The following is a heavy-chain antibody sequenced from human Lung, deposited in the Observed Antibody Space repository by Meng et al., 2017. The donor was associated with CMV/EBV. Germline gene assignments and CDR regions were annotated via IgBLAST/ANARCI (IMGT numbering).Heavy chain of an antibody. D-gene: IGHD2-2*01. J-gene: IGHJ6*02. V-gene: IGHV3-30*04. CDR1: GFTFSSYA. CDR2: ISYDGSNK. Sequence: GESLKISCAASGFTFSSYAMHWVRQAPGKGLEWVAVISYDGSNKYYADSVKGRFTISRDNSKNTPYLQMNSLRAEDTAVYYCARVNVPAANYYYYYGMDVWGQGTTVTVSS. CDR3: ARVNVPAANYYYYYGMDV.